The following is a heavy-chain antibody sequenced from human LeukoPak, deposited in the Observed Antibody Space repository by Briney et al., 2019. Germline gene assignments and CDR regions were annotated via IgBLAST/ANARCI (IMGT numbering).Heavy chain of an antibody. J-gene: IGHJ4*02. Sequence: PGGSLRLSCAASGFTVSSSFIYWVRRAPGKGLEWVSFIHRDDKTYYADSVKGRFTISRDNSKNTLYLQMNSLRAEDTAVYYCAKDRPLWFGEFRPSFDYWGQGTLVTVSS. V-gene: IGHV3-53*01. CDR3: AKDRPLWFGEFRPSFDY. CDR1: GFTVSSSF. CDR2: IHRDDKT. D-gene: IGHD3-10*01.